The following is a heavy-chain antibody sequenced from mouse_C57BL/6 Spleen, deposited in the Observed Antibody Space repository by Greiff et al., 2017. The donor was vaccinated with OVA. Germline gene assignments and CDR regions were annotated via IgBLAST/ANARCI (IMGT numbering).Heavy chain of an antibody. J-gene: IGHJ2*01. V-gene: IGHV5-17*01. CDR2: ISSGSSTI. D-gene: IGHD1-1*01. CDR1: GFTFSDYG. CDR3: ARGYYGSSPLDY. Sequence: VQLKESGGGLVKPGGSLKLSCAASGFTFSDYGMHWVRQAPEKGLEWVAYISSGSSTIYYADTVKGRFTISRDNAKNTLFLQMTSLRSEDTAMYYCARGYYGSSPLDYWGQGTTLTVSS.